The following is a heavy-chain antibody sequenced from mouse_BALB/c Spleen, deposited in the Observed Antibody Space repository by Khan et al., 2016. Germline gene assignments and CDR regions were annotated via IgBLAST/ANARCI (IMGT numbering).Heavy chain of an antibody. CDR3: GRGDY. CDR2: INPHTGYT. CDR1: GYTFTSYW. Sequence: QVQLQQSGTELAKPGASVKMSCKASGYTFTSYWMHWVKQRPGQGLEWIGYINPHTGYTDYNQKFKDKATLTADKSSSTAYMQLSSLTSEDSAVYYCGRGDYWGQGTTLTVSS. J-gene: IGHJ2*01. V-gene: IGHV1-7*01.